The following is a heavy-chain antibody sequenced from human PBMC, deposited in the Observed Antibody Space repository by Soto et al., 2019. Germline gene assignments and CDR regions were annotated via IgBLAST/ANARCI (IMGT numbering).Heavy chain of an antibody. CDR3: ARGGGDGYNFDY. Sequence: QVQLQQWGAGLLKPSETLSLTCAVYGGSFSGYYWSWIRQPPGKGLEWIGEINHSGSTNYNPSLKRRDTISVDTSKHQFSLKLSSVTAADTAVYYCARGGGDGYNFDYWGQGTLVTVSS. CDR1: GGSFSGYY. V-gene: IGHV4-34*01. CDR2: INHSGST. J-gene: IGHJ4*02. D-gene: IGHD2-21*01.